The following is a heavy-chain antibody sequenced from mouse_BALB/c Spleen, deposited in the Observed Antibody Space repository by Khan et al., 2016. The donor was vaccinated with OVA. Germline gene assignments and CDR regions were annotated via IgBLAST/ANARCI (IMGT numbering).Heavy chain of an antibody. J-gene: IGHJ3*01. CDR3: ANHGSSSAWFAY. D-gene: IGHD1-1*01. CDR1: GYTFTSYW. CDR2: INPSTGYS. V-gene: IGHV1-7*01. Sequence: QIQLVQSGAELAKPGASVKMSCKASGYTFTSYWMHWVKQRPGQGLEWIGYINPSTGYSEYNQKFKDKATLTADKSSSTAYMQLSSLTSDDSAGYCCANHGSSSAWFAYWGQGTLVTVSA.